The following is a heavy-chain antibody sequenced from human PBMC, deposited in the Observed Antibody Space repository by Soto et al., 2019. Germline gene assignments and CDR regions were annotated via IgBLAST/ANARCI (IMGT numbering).Heavy chain of an antibody. Sequence: QLQLQESGSGLVKPSQTLSLTCAVSGGSISSGGSSWTWIRQPPGKGLEWIGYIYHSGSTYYNPSLQGRVTISLDRSKNQFSLGLSSVTAADTAVYYCARGAVVNFDSWGQGTLVTVSS. V-gene: IGHV4-30-2*01. J-gene: IGHJ4*02. CDR1: GGSISSGGSS. D-gene: IGHD3-22*01. CDR3: ARGAVVNFDS. CDR2: IYHSGST.